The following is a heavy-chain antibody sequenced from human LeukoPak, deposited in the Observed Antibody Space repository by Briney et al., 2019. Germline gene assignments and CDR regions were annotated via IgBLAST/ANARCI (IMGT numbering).Heavy chain of an antibody. CDR2: ISSSGTTI. CDR1: GFTFRTSG. Sequence: GGSLRLSCAASGFTFRTSGMNWVRQAPGKGLEWVSYISSSGTTISYAQSVKGRFTITRDNAQNSLTLHMNTLRADDTAVYYCAKDGGTHSDHWGQGTLVTVSS. D-gene: IGHD1-26*01. CDR3: AKDGGTHSDH. V-gene: IGHV3-48*01. J-gene: IGHJ4*02.